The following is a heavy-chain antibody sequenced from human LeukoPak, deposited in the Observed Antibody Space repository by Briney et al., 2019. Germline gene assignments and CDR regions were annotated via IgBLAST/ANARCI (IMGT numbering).Heavy chain of an antibody. D-gene: IGHD5-24*01. CDR2: IKPDGSEK. CDR3: ARIRGDGSTFDY. J-gene: IGHJ4*02. V-gene: IGHV3-7*04. Sequence: GGSLRLFCAASGFTFSSHWMSWVRQAPGKGLEWVANIKPDGSEKKYVDSVKGRFTISRDNAKNSLYLQMNSLRAEDTAVYYCARIRGDGSTFDYWGQGTLVTVSS. CDR1: GFTFSSHW.